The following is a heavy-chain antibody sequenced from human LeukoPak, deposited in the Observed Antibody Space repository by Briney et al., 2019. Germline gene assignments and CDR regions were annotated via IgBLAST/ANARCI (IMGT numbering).Heavy chain of an antibody. D-gene: IGHD6-6*01. CDR3: AKKDSSSSRDVTGY. CDR1: GISFSTYS. J-gene: IGHJ4*02. Sequence: GGSLRLSCAASGISFSTYSMNWVRQAPGKGLEWISSISSGSSFIHYADSVKGRFTISRDNAKNSLYLQVNSLRAEDTAVYYCAKKDSSSSRDVTGYWGQGTLVTVSS. CDR2: ISSGSSFI. V-gene: IGHV3-21*04.